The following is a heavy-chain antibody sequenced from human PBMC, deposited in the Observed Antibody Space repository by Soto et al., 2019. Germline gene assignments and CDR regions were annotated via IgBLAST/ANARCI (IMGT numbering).Heavy chain of an antibody. J-gene: IGHJ4*02. CDR2: IIPMFDTP. CDR3: ARSGGLDRDFNY. CDR1: GGTFSSDS. Sequence: QVQLVQSGAEVKKPGSSVKVSCKASGGTFSSDSFSWVRQAPGQGLEWMGGIIPMFDTPIYAQKFQDRVTITADESTSTAYMQLSSLRSGDTAAYYCARSGGLDRDFNYWGPGSLVTVSS. V-gene: IGHV1-69*12. D-gene: IGHD2-15*01.